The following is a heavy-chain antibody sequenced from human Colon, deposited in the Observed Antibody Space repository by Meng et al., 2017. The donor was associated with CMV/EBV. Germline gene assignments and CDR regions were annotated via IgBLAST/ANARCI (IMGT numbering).Heavy chain of an antibody. CDR3: VSGLVGTRNY. CDR2: IKTDGSTT. CDR1: GFTFSNYW. D-gene: IGHD1-14*01. J-gene: IGHJ4*02. V-gene: IGHV3-74*03. Sequence: EVQLVGSGGGFVQSGGSLRPSCAVAGFTFSNYWMYWVRQTPGKGLVCVARIKTDGSTTEYADSVKGRFPISRDNGRNTLYLQMNSLRGEDTAVYFCVSGLVGTRNYWAQGTLVTVSS.